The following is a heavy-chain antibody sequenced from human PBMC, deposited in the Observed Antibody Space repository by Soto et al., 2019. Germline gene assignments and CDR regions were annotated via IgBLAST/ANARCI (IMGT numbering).Heavy chain of an antibody. J-gene: IGHJ4*02. CDR3: ATDQLSLLNYDY. V-gene: IGHV3-21*01. CDR2: ISSSSAYI. CDR1: GFTFSSYS. Sequence: PGGSLRLSCAASGFTFSSYSMTWVRQAPGKGLEWVSTISSSSAYIYYADSVKGRLSISRDNAKNSLYLQMNSLRAEDTAVYYCATDQLSLLNYDYWGQGTLVTVSS. D-gene: IGHD1-1*01.